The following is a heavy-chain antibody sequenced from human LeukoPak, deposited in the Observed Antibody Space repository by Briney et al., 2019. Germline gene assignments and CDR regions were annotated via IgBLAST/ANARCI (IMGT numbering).Heavy chain of an antibody. CDR2: IYYSGST. CDR3: ARHVRGGYNRHFDY. D-gene: IGHD5-24*01. V-gene: IGHV4-59*08. CDR1: GGSISSYY. J-gene: IGHJ4*02. Sequence: SETLSFTCTVSGGSISSYYWSWIRQPPGKGLEWIGYIYYSGSTNYNPSLKSRVTISVDTSKNQFSLKLSSVTAADTAVYYCARHVRGGYNRHFDYWGQGTLVTVSS.